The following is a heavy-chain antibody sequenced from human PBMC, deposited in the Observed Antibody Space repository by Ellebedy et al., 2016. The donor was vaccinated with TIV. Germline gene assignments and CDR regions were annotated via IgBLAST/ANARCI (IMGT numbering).Heavy chain of an antibody. CDR3: ARDYGWSNIAGVDY. V-gene: IGHV1-3*01. D-gene: IGHD3-16*01. Sequence: AASVKVSCKASGYTFTRYAMHWVRQAPGQRLEWMGWINAGNGNTKYSQKFQGRVTITRDTSASTAYMELSSLRSEDTAVYYCARDYGWSNIAGVDYWGQGSLVTVSS. J-gene: IGHJ4*02. CDR1: GYTFTRYA. CDR2: INAGNGNT.